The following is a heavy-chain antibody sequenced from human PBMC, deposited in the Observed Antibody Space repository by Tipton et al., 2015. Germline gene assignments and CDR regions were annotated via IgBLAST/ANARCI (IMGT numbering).Heavy chain of an antibody. CDR1: GGSISSHY. J-gene: IGHJ4*02. D-gene: IGHD4-23*01. CDR2: ISYSGTT. Sequence: TLSLTCTVSGGSISSHYWSWIRQSPGKGLEWIGYISYSGTTNYNPSLKSRVTISVDTSKNQFFLRVTSVTAADTAVYYCARARGRHGGLFDSWGQGILVTVSS. V-gene: IGHV4-59*11. CDR3: ARARGRHGGLFDS.